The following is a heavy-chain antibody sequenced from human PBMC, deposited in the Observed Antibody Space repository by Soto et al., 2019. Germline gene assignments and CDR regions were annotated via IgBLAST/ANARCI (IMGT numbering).Heavy chain of an antibody. V-gene: IGHV5-10-1*01. CDR3: ARVHKNWFDS. Sequence: PGESLKISCQTSGYNFTAFWIHWVRQVPGKGLEWLGKIDPSDSYTNYSPSFEGHVTISTDNSITTAYLQWSSLRASDTALYFCARVHKNWFDSWAQGTMVTVSS. J-gene: IGHJ5*01. CDR1: GYNFTAFW. CDR2: IDPSDSYT.